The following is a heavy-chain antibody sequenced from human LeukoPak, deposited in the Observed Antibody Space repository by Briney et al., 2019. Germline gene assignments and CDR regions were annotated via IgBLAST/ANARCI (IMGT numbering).Heavy chain of an antibody. V-gene: IGHV1-46*01. CDR2: INPSGGST. CDR1: GYTFTSYY. Sequence: GASVKVSCKASGYTFTSYYMHWVRQAPGQGLEWMGIINPSGGSTSYAQKFQGRVTMTRDTSTSTVYMELSSLRSEDTAVYYCARDSPYCSGGSCYSDYIDYWGQGTLVTVSS. CDR3: ARDSPYCSGGSCYSDYIDY. J-gene: IGHJ4*02. D-gene: IGHD2-15*01.